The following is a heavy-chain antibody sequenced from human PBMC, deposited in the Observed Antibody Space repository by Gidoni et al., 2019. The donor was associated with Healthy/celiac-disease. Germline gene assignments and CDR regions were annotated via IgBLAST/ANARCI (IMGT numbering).Heavy chain of an antibody. D-gene: IGHD6-6*01. J-gene: IGHJ6*02. V-gene: IGHV3-15*01. CDR1: GFTFSNAW. CDR2: IKSKTDGGTT. Sequence: EVQLVESGGGLVKPGGSLRLSCAAAGFTFSNAWMRWVRQAPGKGLEWVGRIKSKTDGGTTDYAAPVKGRFTISRDDSKNTLYLQMNSLKTEDTAVYYCTTGKAKQLDYGMDVWGQGTTVTVSS. CDR3: TTGKAKQLDYGMDV.